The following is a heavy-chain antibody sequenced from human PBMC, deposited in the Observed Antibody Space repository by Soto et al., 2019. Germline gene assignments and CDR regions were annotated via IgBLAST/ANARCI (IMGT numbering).Heavy chain of an antibody. Sequence: EVQLVESGGGLVKPGGSLRLSCAASGFTFSSYSMNWVRQAPGKGLEWVSSISSSSSYIYYADSVKGRFTISRDNAKNSLYLQMNSLRAEDTAVYYCARYGEEYSRSPYYFDYWGQGTLVTVSS. CDR1: GFTFSSYS. V-gene: IGHV3-21*01. CDR2: ISSSSSYI. J-gene: IGHJ4*02. D-gene: IGHD6-6*01. CDR3: ARYGEEYSRSPYYFDY.